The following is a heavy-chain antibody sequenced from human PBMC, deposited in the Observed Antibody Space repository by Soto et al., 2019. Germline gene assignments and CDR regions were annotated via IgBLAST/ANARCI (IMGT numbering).Heavy chain of an antibody. CDR2: ISAYNGNT. CDR1: GHTFTSYG. CDR3: ARVGCSSTSCSWNNWFDP. Sequence: ASVKVSCKASGHTFTSYGISWVRQAPGQGLEWMGWISAYNGNTNYAQKLQGRVTMTTDTSTSTAYMELRSLRSDDTAVYYCARVGCSSTSCSWNNWFDPWGQGTLVTVSS. J-gene: IGHJ5*02. D-gene: IGHD2-2*01. V-gene: IGHV1-18*01.